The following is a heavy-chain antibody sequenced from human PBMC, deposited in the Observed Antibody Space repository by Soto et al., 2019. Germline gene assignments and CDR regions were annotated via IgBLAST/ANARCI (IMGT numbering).Heavy chain of an antibody. Sequence: EVQLVESGGGLVQPGGSLRLSCEASGFTFRNYDMHWVRQGTGKGLEWVSGISAAGDPDYADSVEGRFTISRENAQNSVFLQMNSLRGGDTAVYYCAITDRDCYGRDVWGQGTTVIVSS. CDR1: GFTFRNYD. CDR2: ISAAGDP. J-gene: IGHJ6*02. V-gene: IGHV3-13*05. CDR3: AITDRDCYGRDV. D-gene: IGHD1-20*01.